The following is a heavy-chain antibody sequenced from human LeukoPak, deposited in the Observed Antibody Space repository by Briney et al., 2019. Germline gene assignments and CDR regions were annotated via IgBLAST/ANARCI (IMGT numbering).Heavy chain of an antibody. Sequence: GGSLRLSCAASGFTFSSYGMHWVRQAPGKGLEWVAFIRYDGSNKYYADSVKGRFTISRDNSKNTLYLQMSSLRSEDTAVYYCARGLVGATYYYYYMDVWGKGTTVTVSS. V-gene: IGHV3-30*02. CDR1: GFTFSSYG. CDR3: ARGLVGATYYYYYMDV. CDR2: IRYDGSNK. J-gene: IGHJ6*03. D-gene: IGHD1-26*01.